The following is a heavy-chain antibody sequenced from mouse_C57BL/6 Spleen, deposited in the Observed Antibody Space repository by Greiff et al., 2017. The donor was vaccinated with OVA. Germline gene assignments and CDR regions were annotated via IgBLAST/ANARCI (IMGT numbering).Heavy chain of an antibody. CDR1: GFSLTSYA. Sequence: QVQLQQSGPGLVAPAQSLSITCTVSGFSLTSYAISWVRQPPGKGLEWLGVIWTGGGTNYNLDIKYGLSISTDNYKTQIFLKVNRRHTDDAATDYCSRIEIYYYCLWYFDVWGTGTTVTVSS. CDR2: IWTGGGT. CDR3: SRIEIYYYCLWYFDV. D-gene: IGHD2-4*01. V-gene: IGHV2-9-1*01. J-gene: IGHJ1*03.